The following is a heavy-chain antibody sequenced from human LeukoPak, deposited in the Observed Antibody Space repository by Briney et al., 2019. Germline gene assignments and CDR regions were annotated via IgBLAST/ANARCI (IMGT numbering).Heavy chain of an antibody. Sequence: GASVKVSCKVSGYTLTELSMHWVRQAPGKGLEWMGGFDPEDGETIYAQKFQGRVTMTEDESTSTAYMELSSLRSEDTAVYYCARDWYNWNDAPRGGYMDVWGKGTTVTVSS. CDR1: GYTLTELS. CDR2: FDPEDGET. V-gene: IGHV1-24*01. J-gene: IGHJ6*03. D-gene: IGHD1-1*01. CDR3: ARDWYNWNDAPRGGYMDV.